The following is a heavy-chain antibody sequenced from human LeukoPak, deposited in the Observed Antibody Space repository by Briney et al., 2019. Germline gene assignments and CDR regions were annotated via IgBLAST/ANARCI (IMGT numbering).Heavy chain of an antibody. CDR2: IKQDGSEK. V-gene: IGHV3-7*01. D-gene: IGHD6-13*01. J-gene: IGHJ4*02. CDR1: GGSFSGYY. CDR3: ARDSGHRSSWTFDY. Sequence: ETLSLTCAVYGGSFSGYYWSWIRQPPGKGLEWVANIKQDGSEKYYVDSVKGRFTISRDNAKNSLYLQMNSLRAEDTAVYYCARDSGHRSSWTFDYWGQGTLVTVSS.